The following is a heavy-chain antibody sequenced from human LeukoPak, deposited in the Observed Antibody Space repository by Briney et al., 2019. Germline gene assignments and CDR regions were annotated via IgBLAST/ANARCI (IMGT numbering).Heavy chain of an antibody. CDR3: AKDRYYYVSGSSYAYYYFGMDV. V-gene: IGHV3-30*18. CDR1: GFTFSSYG. J-gene: IGHJ6*02. Sequence: PGGSLRLSCAASGFTFSSYGMHWVRQAPGKGLEWVAVISYDGSIKYYADSVKGRFTISRDNSKSTLYLQMNSLRAEDTAVYYCAKDRYYYVSGSSYAYYYFGMDVWGQGTTVTVSS. D-gene: IGHD3-10*01. CDR2: ISYDGSIK.